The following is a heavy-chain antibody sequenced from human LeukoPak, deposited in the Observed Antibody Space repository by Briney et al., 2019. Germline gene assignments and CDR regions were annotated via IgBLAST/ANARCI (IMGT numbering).Heavy chain of an antibody. V-gene: IGHV3-30*02. CDR1: GFTFSSYG. Sequence: GGSLRLSCAASGFTFSSYGMHWVRQAPGKGLEWVAFIRYDGSNKYYADSVKGRFTISRDNSKNTLYLQMNSLRAEDTAVYYCAIRPTRVVPAAIKDYWDQGTLVTVSS. J-gene: IGHJ4*02. CDR2: IRYDGSNK. D-gene: IGHD2-2*01. CDR3: AIRPTRVVPAAIKDY.